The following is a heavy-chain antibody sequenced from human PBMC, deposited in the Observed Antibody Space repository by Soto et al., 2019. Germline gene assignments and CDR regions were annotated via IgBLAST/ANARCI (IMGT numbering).Heavy chain of an antibody. Sequence: QVQLVQSGAEVKKPGSSVKVSCKASGGTFSSYAISWVRQAPGQGLEWMGGIIPIFGTANYAQKFQGRVTITADESTSTGYMELSSLRSEDTAVYYCARGSGYCSGGSCYSIDYWGQGTLVTVSS. V-gene: IGHV1-69*12. CDR3: ARGSGYCSGGSCYSIDY. CDR1: GGTFSSYA. J-gene: IGHJ4*02. D-gene: IGHD2-15*01. CDR2: IIPIFGTA.